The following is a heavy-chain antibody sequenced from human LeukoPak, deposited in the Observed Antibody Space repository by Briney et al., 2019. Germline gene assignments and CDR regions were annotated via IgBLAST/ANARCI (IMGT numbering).Heavy chain of an antibody. CDR1: GFTFSGYA. V-gene: IGHV3-66*04. Sequence: GGSLRLSCAASGFTFSGYAMHWVRQAPGKGLEWVSVIYSGGSTYYADSVKGRFTISRDNSKNTLYLQMNSLRAEDTAVYYCARQPRYYYGMDVWGQGTTVTVSS. CDR3: ARQPRYYYGMDV. CDR2: IYSGGST. J-gene: IGHJ6*02.